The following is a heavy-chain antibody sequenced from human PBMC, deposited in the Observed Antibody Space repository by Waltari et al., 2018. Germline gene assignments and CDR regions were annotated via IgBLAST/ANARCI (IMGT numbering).Heavy chain of an antibody. CDR3: ARHGEYCSSTSCYRGVGPFDY. J-gene: IGHJ4*02. CDR1: GGSISSYY. Sequence: QVQLQESGPGLVKPSETLSLTCTVPGGSISSYYWSWIRKPPGKGREWIGYIYYSGSTNYNPSLKSRVTISVDTSKNQFSLKLSSVTAADTAVYYCARHGEYCSSTSCYRGVGPFDYWGQGTLVTVSS. CDR2: IYYSGST. V-gene: IGHV4-59*08. D-gene: IGHD2-2*02.